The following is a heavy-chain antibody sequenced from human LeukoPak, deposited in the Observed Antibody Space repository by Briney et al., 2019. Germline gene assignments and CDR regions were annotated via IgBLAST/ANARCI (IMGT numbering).Heavy chain of an antibody. CDR3: ARDREAARPGWFDP. Sequence: PGGSLRLSCAASGFSFSSHGMHWVRQVPGKGLEWVAVIWYDGSKKYYADFVKGRFTISRDNFKNTMSLQMNSLRADDTAVYYCARDREAARPGWFDPWGQGTLVTVS. CDR2: IWYDGSKK. CDR1: GFSFSSHG. J-gene: IGHJ5*02. D-gene: IGHD6-6*01. V-gene: IGHV3-33*01.